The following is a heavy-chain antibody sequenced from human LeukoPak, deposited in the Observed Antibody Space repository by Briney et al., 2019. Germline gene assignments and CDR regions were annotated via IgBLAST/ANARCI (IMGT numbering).Heavy chain of an antibody. CDR3: ATTGATSPSSASWFNIEY. CDR2: IYYSGGT. J-gene: IGHJ4*02. Sequence: SETLSLTYTVSGGSVTSYYCNWVRQPPGRGLEWIGYIYYSGGTNYNPSLESRVTISLDTAKNQFSLKLRSVTAEDTAVYYCATTGATSPSSASWFNIEYWGQGTLVPVSS. CDR1: GGSVTSYY. D-gene: IGHD6-13*01. V-gene: IGHV4-59*08.